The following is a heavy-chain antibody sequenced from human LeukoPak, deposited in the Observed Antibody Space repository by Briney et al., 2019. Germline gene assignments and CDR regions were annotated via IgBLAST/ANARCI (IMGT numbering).Heavy chain of an antibody. CDR1: GYNFAKYW. D-gene: IGHD2/OR15-2a*01. V-gene: IGHV5-51*01. CDR2: IYPGGSDR. Sequence: GESLKISCKGSGYNFAKYWIGWVRQMPGKGLEWVAFIYPGGSDRRYGPPFQGQVTVSADKSINTVYLQWGSLKASDTAMYYCARHFYDTSTYYSSFDFWGQGTLVTVSS. J-gene: IGHJ4*02. CDR3: ARHFYDTSTYYSSFDF.